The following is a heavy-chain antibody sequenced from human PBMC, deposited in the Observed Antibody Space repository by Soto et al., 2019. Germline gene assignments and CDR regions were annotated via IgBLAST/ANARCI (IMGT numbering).Heavy chain of an antibody. Sequence: EVQLLESGGGLVRRGGSLRLSCAVSGFTFSSYAMSWVRQAPGKGLEWVSAISGSGDTTYYADSVRGRFTISRDNSKNTLYLQMNSLRAEDTAVYYCAKYESQAARGWFDPWGQGTQVTVSS. CDR1: GFTFSSYA. CDR2: ISGSGDTT. D-gene: IGHD6-13*01. V-gene: IGHV3-23*01. J-gene: IGHJ5*02. CDR3: AKYESQAARGWFDP.